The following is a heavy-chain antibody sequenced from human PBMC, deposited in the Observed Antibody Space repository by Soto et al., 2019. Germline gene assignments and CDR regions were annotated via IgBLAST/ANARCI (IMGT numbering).Heavy chain of an antibody. J-gene: IGHJ6*02. CDR1: GFTFSNYW. CDR3: ARAVRSGSYPYYYYGMDV. D-gene: IGHD3-10*01. V-gene: IGHV3-74*01. Sequence: EVQVVESGGGLVQPGGSLRLSCAASGFTFSNYWIHWVRQAPGKGLVWVSRINSDGTSTSYADSVKGRFTISRDNAKNTLYLQMNSLRVEDTAVYYCARAVRSGSYPYYYYGMDVWGQVTTVTVSS. CDR2: INSDGTST.